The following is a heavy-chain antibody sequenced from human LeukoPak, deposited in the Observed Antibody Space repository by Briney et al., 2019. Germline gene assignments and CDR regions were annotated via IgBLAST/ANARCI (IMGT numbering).Heavy chain of an antibody. CDR3: GRGGTMTTVTVI. D-gene: IGHD4-11*01. Sequence: SETLSLTCTVSGGSISSSSYYWGWIRQPPGKGLEWIGSIYYSGSTYYNPSLKSRVTISVDTSKNQFSLKLSSVTAADTAVYYCGRGGTMTTVTVIWGQGTLVTVSS. J-gene: IGHJ4*02. CDR2: IYYSGST. CDR1: GGSISSSSYY. V-gene: IGHV4-39*01.